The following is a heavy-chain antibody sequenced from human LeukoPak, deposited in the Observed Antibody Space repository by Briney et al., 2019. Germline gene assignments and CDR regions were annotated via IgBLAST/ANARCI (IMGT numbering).Heavy chain of an antibody. CDR1: GYSISSGYY. J-gene: IGHJ4*02. CDR2: IYPSGST. Sequence: SETLSLTCTVSGYSISSGYYWGWIRQPPGKGLEWIGSIYPSGSTYYNPSLKSRVTISVDPSKNQFSLKLSSVTAADTAVYYCARGRGGRSGWSYYFDYWGQGTLVTVSS. V-gene: IGHV4-38-2*02. D-gene: IGHD6-19*01. CDR3: ARGRGGRSGWSYYFDY.